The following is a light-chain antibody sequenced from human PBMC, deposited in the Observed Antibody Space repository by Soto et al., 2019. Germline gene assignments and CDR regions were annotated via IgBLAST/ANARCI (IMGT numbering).Light chain of an antibody. V-gene: IGKV3-20*01. Sequence: EIVLTQSPGTLSLSPGERVTLSCRASQSVSGKYLTWYQQKPGQAPRLLIFGASSRATGIPDRFSGRGSGTDFTLTINTLEPEDFAVYYCQHYDSSQWTFGQGTRVEIK. CDR2: GAS. CDR1: QSVSGKY. J-gene: IGKJ1*01. CDR3: QHYDSSQWT.